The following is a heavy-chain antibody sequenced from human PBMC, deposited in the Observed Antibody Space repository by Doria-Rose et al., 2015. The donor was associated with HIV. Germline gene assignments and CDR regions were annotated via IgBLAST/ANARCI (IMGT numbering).Heavy chain of an antibody. J-gene: IGHJ2*01. CDR1: Y. D-gene: IGHD6-6*01. CDR2: IYYSGSA. V-gene: IGHV4-39*07. Sequence: YWGWIRQPPGKGLEWIGSIYYSGSAYYNPSLKSRVTISVDTSKNQFSLKLSSLTAADTAVYYCARGTYSSSPPGYFDLWGRGTLVTVSS. CDR3: ARGTYSSSPPGYFDL.